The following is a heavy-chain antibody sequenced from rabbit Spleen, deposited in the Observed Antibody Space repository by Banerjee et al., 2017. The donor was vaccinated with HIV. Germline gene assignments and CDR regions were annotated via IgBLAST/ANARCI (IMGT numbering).Heavy chain of an antibody. J-gene: IGHJ4*01. D-gene: IGHD4-2*01. Sequence: QSLEESGGDLVKPGASQTLTCTASGFSFSSSYYMCWVRQAPGKGLEWIACIYISSGSTYYASWAKGRFTISRTSSTTVTLQMTSLTAADTATYCCARSGYAGWGGHGDLTGNKLWGPGTLVTVS. CDR2: IYISSGST. CDR3: ARSGYAGWGGHGDLTGNKL. V-gene: IGHV1S40*01. CDR1: GFSFSSSYY.